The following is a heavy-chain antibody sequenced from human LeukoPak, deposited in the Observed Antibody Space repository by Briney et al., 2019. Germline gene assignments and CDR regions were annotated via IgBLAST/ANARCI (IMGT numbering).Heavy chain of an antibody. Sequence: SETLSLTCAVYGGSFSDFYWTWIRQPPGKGLEWIGEINHSGSPNNNPSLKSRVSISFDTSKNQFSLKLTSVTAADTAVYYCGSRRTAMFGVIKGPIDYWGQGTLVTVSS. J-gene: IGHJ4*02. CDR3: GSRRTAMFGVIKGPIDY. D-gene: IGHD3-3*01. V-gene: IGHV4-34*01. CDR2: INHSGSP. CDR1: GGSFSDFY.